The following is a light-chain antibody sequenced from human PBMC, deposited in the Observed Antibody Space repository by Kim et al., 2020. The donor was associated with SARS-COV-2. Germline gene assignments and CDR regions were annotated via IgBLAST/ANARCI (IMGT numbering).Light chain of an antibody. CDR3: QHYNNYLYT. V-gene: IGKV1-5*03. Sequence: SVGDIVTSTCRASENITTGLAWYQQKPGKAPKVLIYKASSLKSGVPSRFSGSGSGTEFTLTISILQPDDFATYYCQHYNNYLYTFGQGTKLEI. CDR1: ENITTG. J-gene: IGKJ2*01. CDR2: KAS.